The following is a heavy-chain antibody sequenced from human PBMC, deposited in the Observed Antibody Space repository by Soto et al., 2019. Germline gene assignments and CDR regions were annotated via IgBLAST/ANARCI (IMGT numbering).Heavy chain of an antibody. CDR3: ARMGYCSGGSCYPGTGDY. J-gene: IGHJ4*02. CDR2: ISAYNGNT. V-gene: IGHV1-18*04. CDR1: GYSFTSYG. D-gene: IGHD2-15*01. Sequence: QVQLVQSGAEVKKPGASVKVSCTASGYSFTSYGISWVRQAHGQGLEWMGWISAYNGNTAYAQKLQGRVTMTTDTSTNTAYMDLRSLRSDDTALYYCARMGYCSGGSCYPGTGDYWGQGTLVTVSS.